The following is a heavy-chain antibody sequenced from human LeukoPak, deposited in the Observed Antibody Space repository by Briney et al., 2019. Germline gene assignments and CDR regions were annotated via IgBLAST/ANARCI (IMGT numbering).Heavy chain of an antibody. CDR1: GFTFSSYS. J-gene: IGHJ4*02. D-gene: IGHD2/OR15-2a*01. V-gene: IGHV3-21*01. CDR3: TRKGSQWDFLVDY. CDR2: ISSSSSYI. Sequence: NPGGSLRLSCAASGFTFSSYSMNWVRQAPGKGLEWVSSISSSSSYIYYADSVKGRFTISRDNAKNSLYLQMDSLTAEDTAVYYCTRKGSQWDFLVDYWGQGTRVAVSP.